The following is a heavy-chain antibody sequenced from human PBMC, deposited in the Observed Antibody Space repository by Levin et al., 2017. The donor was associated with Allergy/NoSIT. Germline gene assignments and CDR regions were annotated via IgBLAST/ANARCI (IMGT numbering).Heavy chain of an antibody. J-gene: IGHJ6*02. CDR1: GFTFSSYD. Sequence: GESLKISCAASGFTFSSYDMHWVRQGPGKGLEWVSGIATVGDKYYAGSVKGRFTISRDNAKKSLYLEMNDLRAGDTAVYYCARVRQSAGVGYYGMDVWGQGTTVTVSS. CDR3: ARVRQSAGVGYYGMDV. CDR2: IATVGDK. V-gene: IGHV3-13*01. D-gene: IGHD3-10*01.